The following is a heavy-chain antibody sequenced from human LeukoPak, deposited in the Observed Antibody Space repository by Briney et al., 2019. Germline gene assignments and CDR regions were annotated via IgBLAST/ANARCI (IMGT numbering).Heavy chain of an antibody. CDR2: ISYSGST. Sequence: SETLSLTCTVSGGSISSHYWSWIRQPPGKGLEWIGYISYSGSTNYNPSFKSRVAISVDRSKNQLSLRLSSVTAADTAVYYCARVGASNGVDYWGQGTLVTVSS. CDR1: GGSISSHY. CDR3: ARVGASNGVDY. V-gene: IGHV4-59*11. J-gene: IGHJ4*02. D-gene: IGHD2-8*01.